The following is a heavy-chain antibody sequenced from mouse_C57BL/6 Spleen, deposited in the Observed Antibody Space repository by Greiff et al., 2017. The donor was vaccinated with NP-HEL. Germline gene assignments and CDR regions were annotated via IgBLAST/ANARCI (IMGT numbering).Heavy chain of an antibody. CDR2: LDPNRGGT. D-gene: IGHD3-1*01. V-gene: IGHV1-72*01. CDR3: ARSGYYFDY. CDR1: GYTFTSYW. J-gene: IGHJ2*01. Sequence: QVQLQQPGAELVKPGASVKLSCKASGYTFTSYWMHWVKQRPGRGLEWIGRLDPNRGGTKDNEKFKSKATLTVDKPSSTAYMQLSSLTSEDSAVYYCARSGYYFDYWGQGTTLTVSS.